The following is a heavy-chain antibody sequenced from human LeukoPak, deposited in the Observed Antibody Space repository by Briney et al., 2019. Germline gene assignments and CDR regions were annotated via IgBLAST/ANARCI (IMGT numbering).Heavy chain of an antibody. CDR1: GGSFSGYY. V-gene: IGHV4-34*01. Sequence: PSETLSLTCAVYGGSFSGYYWSWIRQPPGKGLEWIGEINHSGSTNYNPSLKSRVTISVDTSKNQFSLKLSSVTAADTAVYYCARGWANYDFWSGYSAGAFDIWGQGTMVTVSS. CDR2: INHSGST. J-gene: IGHJ3*02. CDR3: ARGWANYDFWSGYSAGAFDI. D-gene: IGHD3-3*01.